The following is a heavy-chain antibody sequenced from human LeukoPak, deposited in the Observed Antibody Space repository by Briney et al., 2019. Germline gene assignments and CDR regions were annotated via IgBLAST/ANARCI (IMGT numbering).Heavy chain of an antibody. D-gene: IGHD4-11*01. CDR1: GFTFSSHW. Sequence: GGSLRLSCAASGFTFSSHWMHWVRQGPGKGLVWVSRINSDGSSTGYEDSVKGRLTISRDNAKNTLDLQMNNLRAEDTAVYYCARAGEGLQSYGFDMWGRGTKVSVST. CDR2: INSDGSST. CDR3: ARAGEGLQSYGFDM. V-gene: IGHV3-74*01. J-gene: IGHJ3*02.